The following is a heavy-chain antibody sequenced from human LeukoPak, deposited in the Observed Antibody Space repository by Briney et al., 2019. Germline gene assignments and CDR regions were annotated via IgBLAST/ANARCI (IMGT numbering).Heavy chain of an antibody. CDR1: GGTFSSYA. Sequence: SVKVSCKASGGTFSSYAISWVRQAPGQGLEWVGRIIPILGIANYAQKFQGRVTITADKSTSTAYMELSSLRSEDTAVYYCASSSSSGWYYNWFDPWGQGTLVTVSS. CDR3: ASSSSSGWYYNWFDP. CDR2: IIPILGIA. D-gene: IGHD6-19*01. V-gene: IGHV1-69*04. J-gene: IGHJ5*02.